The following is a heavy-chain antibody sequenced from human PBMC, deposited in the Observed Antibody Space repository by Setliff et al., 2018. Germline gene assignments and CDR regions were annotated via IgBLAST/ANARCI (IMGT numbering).Heavy chain of an antibody. CDR2: FYHSGSM. D-gene: IGHD3-10*01. J-gene: IGHJ6*03. Sequence: SETLSLTCTVSGGSINSGSYYWSWIRQSAGKGLEWIGYFYHSGSMNYSPSLKGRVTMSVDTSNNQLSLKLTSVSAADTAVYYCARAYYYASGNSHNYYMDVWGKGTAVTVSS. V-gene: IGHV4-61*10. CDR1: GGSINSGSYY. CDR3: ARAYYYASGNSHNYYMDV.